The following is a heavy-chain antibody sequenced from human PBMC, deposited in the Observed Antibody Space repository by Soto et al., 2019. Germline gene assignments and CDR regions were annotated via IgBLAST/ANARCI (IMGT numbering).Heavy chain of an antibody. Sequence: EVQLVESGGGLVKPGGSLRLSCAASGLTFSSYRMTWVRQAPGKGLEGVSSISSNSSYIYNADPVKGRFTISRDNAKNSLYLQMNSLRAEDTAVYYCARDDDYIWGSYRGGTIDYWGQGTLVTVSS. V-gene: IGHV3-21*01. CDR2: ISSNSSYI. CDR1: GLTFSSYR. CDR3: ARDDDYIWGSYRGGTIDY. D-gene: IGHD3-16*02. J-gene: IGHJ4*02.